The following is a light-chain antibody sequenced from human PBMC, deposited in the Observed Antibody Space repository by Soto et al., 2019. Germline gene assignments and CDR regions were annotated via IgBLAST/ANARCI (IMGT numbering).Light chain of an antibody. CDR3: QQGKTCPYT. V-gene: IGKV1-12*01. J-gene: IGKJ2*01. Sequence: IQMTQSPSTVSASVGDGINISCRAAQDIGDWLAWSQQRPGKAPKLLIFHASTLHSGVPPRFSGTTSGTIFTLTVSARQPEDFATYYCQQGKTCPYTFGQGTRLET. CDR1: QDIGDW. CDR2: HAS.